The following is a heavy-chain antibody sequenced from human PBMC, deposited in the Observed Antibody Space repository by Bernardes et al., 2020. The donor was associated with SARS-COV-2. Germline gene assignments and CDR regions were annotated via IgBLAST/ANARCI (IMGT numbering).Heavy chain of an antibody. CDR2: IYYSGST. V-gene: IGHV4-59*01. J-gene: IGHJ6*02. CDR3: ARGLTGDYIGIYSSYGIDV. Sequence: SETLSLTCTFPGGSISSSYWSWTRQHPGPGLAWIGYIYYSGSTNYNPSLNSRVTISVDTSKNKFSLKLSSVTAADTAVYYCARGLTGDYIGIYSSYGIDVWGQGTTVTVSS. CDR1: GGSISSSY. D-gene: IGHD7-27*01.